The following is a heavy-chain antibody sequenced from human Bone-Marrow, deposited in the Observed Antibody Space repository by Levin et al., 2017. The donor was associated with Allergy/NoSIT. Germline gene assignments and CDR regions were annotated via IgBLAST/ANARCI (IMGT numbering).Heavy chain of an antibody. D-gene: IGHD3-3*01. CDR2: IYPGDSDT. CDR3: ARGSFSTIFGVVIGSGYYFDY. J-gene: IGHJ4*02. V-gene: IGHV5-51*01. CDR1: GYSFTSYW. Sequence: ASVKVSCKGSGYSFTSYWIGWVRQMPGKGLEWMGIIYPGDSDTRYSPSFQGQVTISADKSISTAYLQWSSLKASDTAMYYCARGSFSTIFGVVIGSGYYFDYWGQGTLVTVSS.